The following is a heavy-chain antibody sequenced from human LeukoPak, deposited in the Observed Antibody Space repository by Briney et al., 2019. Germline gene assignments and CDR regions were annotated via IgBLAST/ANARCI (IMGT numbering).Heavy chain of an antibody. J-gene: IGHJ4*02. D-gene: IGHD1-26*01. Sequence: PGVTLRLSCAASGFTFTSFAMSWVRQAPGKGLEWVSAISTTGGTTYYADSVKGRFTISRDNSKNTLYLQMNSLRAEDTAVYYCAKRERVGTTIGHWGQGTLVTVSS. CDR3: AKRERVGTTIGH. CDR1: GFTFTSFA. V-gene: IGHV3-23*01. CDR2: ISTTGGTT.